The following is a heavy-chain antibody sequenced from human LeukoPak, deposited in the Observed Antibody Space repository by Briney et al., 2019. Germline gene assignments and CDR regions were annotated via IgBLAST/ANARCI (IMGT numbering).Heavy chain of an antibody. CDR2: ISAYNGNT. V-gene: IGHV1-18*01. D-gene: IGHD3-22*01. CDR3: ARVRRDSSKRLHLRLDY. CDR1: GYTFTSYG. J-gene: IGHJ4*02. Sequence: GASVKVSCKASGYTFTSYGISWVRQAPGQGLEWMGWISAYNGNTNYAQKLQGRVTITRNTSISTAYMELSSLRSEDTAVYYCARVRRDSSKRLHLRLDYWGQGTLVTVSS.